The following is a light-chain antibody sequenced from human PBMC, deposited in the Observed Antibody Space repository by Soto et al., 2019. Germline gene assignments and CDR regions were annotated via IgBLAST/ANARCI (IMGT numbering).Light chain of an antibody. CDR1: SSDVVGYNY. CDR2: EVS. J-gene: IGLJ1*01. CDR3: NSYTSKSTGV. V-gene: IGLV2-14*01. Sequence: QSALTQPASVSGSPGQSITISCTGTSSDVVGYNYVSWYQQHPGKAPKLVIYEVSSRPSGVSNRFSGSKSGNKASLTISGLQAEDEADYYCNSYTSKSTGVFGTGTKVTVL.